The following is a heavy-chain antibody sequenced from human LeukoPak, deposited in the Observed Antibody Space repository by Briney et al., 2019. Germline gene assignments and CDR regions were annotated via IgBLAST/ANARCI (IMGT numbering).Heavy chain of an antibody. CDR1: GGSISSYY. CDR2: IYTSGST. J-gene: IGHJ4*02. Sequence: SETLSLTCTVSGGSISSYYWSWIRQPAGKGLEWIGRIYTSGSTNYNPSLKSRVTMSVDTSKNQFSLKLSSVTAADTAVYYCARVNYDILTGYFYFDYWGQGTLVTVSS. CDR3: ARVNYDILTGYFYFDY. V-gene: IGHV4-4*07. D-gene: IGHD3-9*01.